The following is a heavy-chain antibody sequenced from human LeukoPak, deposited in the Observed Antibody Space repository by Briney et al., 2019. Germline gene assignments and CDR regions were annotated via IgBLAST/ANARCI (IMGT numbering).Heavy chain of an antibody. CDR1: GYTFTGYY. J-gene: IGHJ6*03. CDR3: ARSRDYYPYYYYYYMDV. V-gene: IGHV1-2*02. CDR2: INPNSGGT. D-gene: IGHD3-10*01. Sequence: GASVKVSCKASGYTFTGYYMHWVRQAPGQGLEWMGWINPNSGGTNYAQKFQGRVTMTRDTSISTAYMELSRLRSDDTAVYYCARSRDYYPYYYYYYMDVWGKGTTVTVSS.